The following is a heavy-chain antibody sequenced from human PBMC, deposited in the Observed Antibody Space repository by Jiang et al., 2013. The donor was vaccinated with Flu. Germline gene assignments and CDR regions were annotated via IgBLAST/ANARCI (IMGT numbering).Heavy chain of an antibody. J-gene: IGHJ6*02. V-gene: IGHV5-51*01. CDR2: INPDDSEA. CDR3: SRHPRGYSPTRNFFHYGMDV. Sequence: GESLKISCKGSGYSFSNYWIGWVRQVPGEGLEWMGIINPDDSEASYSLSFQGRVTISVDKSSGTAYLQWRGLQASDTAIYYCSRHPRGYSPTRNFFHYGMDVWGQGTTVTVSS. CDR1: GYSFSNYW. D-gene: IGHD1-26*01.